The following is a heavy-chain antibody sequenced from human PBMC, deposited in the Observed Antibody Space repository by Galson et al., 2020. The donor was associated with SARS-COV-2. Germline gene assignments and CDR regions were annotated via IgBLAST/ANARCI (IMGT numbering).Heavy chain of an antibody. V-gene: IGHV1-2*02. CDR2: INPNSGGT. Sequence: SVKVSCKASGYTFTDYYMHWVRQAPGQGLEWMGWINPNSGGTNYAQKFQGRVTMTRDMSTSTAYMELSRLRSDDTAVYYCARDQGGGSYRLGFDYWGQGTLVTVSS. J-gene: IGHJ4*02. D-gene: IGHD1-26*01. CDR1: GYTFTDYY. CDR3: ARDQGGGSYRLGFDY.